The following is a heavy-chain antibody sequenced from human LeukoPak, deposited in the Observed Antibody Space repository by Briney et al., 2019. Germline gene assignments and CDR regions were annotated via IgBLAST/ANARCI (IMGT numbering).Heavy chain of an antibody. Sequence: GGSLRLSCAASGFTFSTYDMGWVRQAPGKGLEWVSSISSTGGATHYADSVKGRFSISRDNSENTLYFQMDSLRAEDTAVYFLAKHRAARTAPDAFDIWGQGTTVTVS. CDR3: AKHRAARTAPDAFDI. CDR2: ISSTGGAT. J-gene: IGHJ3*02. V-gene: IGHV3-23*01. CDR1: GFTFSTYD. D-gene: IGHD6-25*01.